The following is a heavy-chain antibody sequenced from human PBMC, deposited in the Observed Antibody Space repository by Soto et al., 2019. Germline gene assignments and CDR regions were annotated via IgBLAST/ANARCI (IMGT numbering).Heavy chain of an antibody. D-gene: IGHD6-6*01. Sequence: EVQLVESEGGLVQPGRSLRLSCAASGFTFHDFAMHWVRQAPGKGLEWVSGISWNGESIDYADSVKGRFTISRDNAKNSLWLQMNSLRVEDTALYYCAAARLDYYYGMDVWGQGTTVTVSS. J-gene: IGHJ6*02. CDR2: ISWNGESI. CDR1: GFTFHDFA. CDR3: AAARLDYYYGMDV. V-gene: IGHV3-9*01.